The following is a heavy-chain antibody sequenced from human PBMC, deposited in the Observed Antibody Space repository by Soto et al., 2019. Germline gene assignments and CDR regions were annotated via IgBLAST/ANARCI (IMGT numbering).Heavy chain of an antibody. CDR2: ISYDGSNK. V-gene: IGHV3-30-3*01. J-gene: IGHJ3*02. CDR1: GFTFSSYA. Sequence: QVQLVESGGGVVQPGRSLRLSRAASGFTFSSYAMHWVRQAPGKGLEWVAVISYDGSNKYYADSVKGRFTISRDNSKNTLYLQMNSLRAEDTAVYYCARDWSSPNAFDIWGQGTMVTVSS. CDR3: ARDWSSPNAFDI.